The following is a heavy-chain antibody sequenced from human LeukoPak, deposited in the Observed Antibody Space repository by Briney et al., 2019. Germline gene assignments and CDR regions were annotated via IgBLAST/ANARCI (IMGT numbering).Heavy chain of an antibody. Sequence: GGSLRLSCAASGFTFSTYDMTWVRQAPGKGLEWVSTIPGGGDTTYYADSVKGRFTISRDSSKNTVYLQMNSLRAEDTAVYYCTQGSWGDDWGQGTLVTVSS. D-gene: IGHD7-27*01. V-gene: IGHV3-23*01. CDR3: TQGSWGDD. CDR2: IPGGGDTT. CDR1: GFTFSTYD. J-gene: IGHJ4*02.